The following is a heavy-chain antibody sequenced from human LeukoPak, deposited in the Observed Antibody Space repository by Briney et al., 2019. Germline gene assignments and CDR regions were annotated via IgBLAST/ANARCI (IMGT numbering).Heavy chain of an antibody. CDR1: GFTFTSYS. CDR3: ARDGSLPDY. Sequence: PGGSLRLSCAASGFTFTSYSMNWVRQAPGKGLEWVSTISGGGGCTYYADSVKGRFTISRDNAKNTLYLQMNSLRAEDTAVYYCARDGSLPDYWGQGTLVTVSS. J-gene: IGHJ4*02. CDR2: ISGGGGCT. V-gene: IGHV3-23*01.